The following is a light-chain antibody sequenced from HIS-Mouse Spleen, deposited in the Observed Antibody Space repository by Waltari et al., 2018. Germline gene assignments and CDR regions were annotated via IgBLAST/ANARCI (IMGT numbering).Light chain of an antibody. CDR2: AAS. Sequence: AIQMTQSPSSLSASVGDRVTIACRDSQGIRNDLGWYQQKPGKAPKLLIYAASSLQSGVPVRFSGSGSGTDFTLTISSLQPEDFATYYCLQDYNYPWTFGQGTKVEIK. CDR3: LQDYNYPWT. V-gene: IGKV1-6*01. J-gene: IGKJ1*01. CDR1: QGIRND.